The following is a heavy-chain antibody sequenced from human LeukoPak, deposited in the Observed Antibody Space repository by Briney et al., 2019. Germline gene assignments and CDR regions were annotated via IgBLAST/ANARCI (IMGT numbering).Heavy chain of an antibody. CDR3: ASPLHRDGYNNFDY. CDR2: IYYSGST. D-gene: IGHD5-24*01. Sequence: PSETLSLTCTVSGGSISSSSYYRGWIRQPPGKGLGWIRSIYYSGSTYYNPSLKSRVTISVDTSKNQFSLKLSSVTAADTAVYYCASPLHRDGYNNFDYWGQGTLVTVSS. J-gene: IGHJ4*02. V-gene: IGHV4-39*01. CDR1: GGSISSSSYY.